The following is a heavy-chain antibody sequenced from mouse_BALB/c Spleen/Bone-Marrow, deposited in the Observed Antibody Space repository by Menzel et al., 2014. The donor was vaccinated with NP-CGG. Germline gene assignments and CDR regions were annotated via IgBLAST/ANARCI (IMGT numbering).Heavy chain of an antibody. V-gene: IGHV14-3*02. J-gene: IGHJ3*01. CDR2: IDPANGNT. CDR3: ARRGDIYYGSSAWFAY. D-gene: IGHD1-1*01. Sequence: VQLKESGAELVKPGASVKLSCTASGFNIKDTYLHWVKQRPEQGLEWIGRIDPANGNTEYDPKFQGKATITADTSSNTAYLWLSSLTSEDTAVYYCARRGDIYYGSSAWFAYWGQGTLVTVSA. CDR1: GFNIKDTY.